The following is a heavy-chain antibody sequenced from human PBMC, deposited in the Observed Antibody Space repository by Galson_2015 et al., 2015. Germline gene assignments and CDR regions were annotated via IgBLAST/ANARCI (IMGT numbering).Heavy chain of an antibody. Sequence: ETLSLTCTVSGGSISSYYWSWIRQPPGKGLERIGYIYYSGSTNYNPSLKSRVTISVDASKNQFSLKLSSVTAADTAVYYCARDRAGATRGWFDPWGQGTLVTVSS. J-gene: IGHJ5*02. D-gene: IGHD1-26*01. CDR3: ARDRAGATRGWFDP. CDR1: GGSISSYY. CDR2: IYYSGST. V-gene: IGHV4-59*01.